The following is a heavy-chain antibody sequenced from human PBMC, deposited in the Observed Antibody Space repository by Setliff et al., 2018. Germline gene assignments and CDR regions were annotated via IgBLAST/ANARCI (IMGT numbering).Heavy chain of an antibody. V-gene: IGHV1-2*02. CDR3: ARGPPGIAAAGTKIYYYYYMDV. J-gene: IGHJ6*03. CDR1: GYPFIEHY. Sequence: ASVKVSCKTSGYPFIEHYVNWVRQAPGQGLEWMGWIRPNGGGTHYAQKFQGRVTMTRDTSISTAYMELSRLRSDDTAVYYCARGPPGIAAAGTKIYYYYYMDVWGKGTTVTVSS. CDR2: IRPNGGGT. D-gene: IGHD6-13*01.